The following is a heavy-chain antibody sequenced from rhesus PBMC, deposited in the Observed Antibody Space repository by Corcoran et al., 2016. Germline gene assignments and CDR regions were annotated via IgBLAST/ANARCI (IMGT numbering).Heavy chain of an antibody. CDR3: ARQGYTDHLGGLDS. CDR2: VNGDRAST. D-gene: IGHD2-39*02. Sequence: QVQLQESGPGLVKPSETLSRTCTVPGGSLTGYHHSNWIRPAPGEGLEWIGGVNGDRASTNYNPSLKSRVTISKDTSKNQFSLRLTSVTAADTAVYYCARQGYTDHLGGLDSWGQGVVVTVSS. CDR1: GGSLTGYHH. V-gene: IGHV4-143*01. J-gene: IGHJ6*01.